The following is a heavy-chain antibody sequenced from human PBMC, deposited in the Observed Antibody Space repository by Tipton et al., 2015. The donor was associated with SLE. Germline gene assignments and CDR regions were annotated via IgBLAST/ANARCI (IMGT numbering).Heavy chain of an antibody. V-gene: IGHV3-74*01. Sequence: GSLRLSCAASGFTFSSYWMHWVRQAPGKGLVWVSRIFNDGSRTTYADSVQGRFTISRDNAKNTLYLLLNSLRAEDTAVYYCARGDYVGYYLDYWGQGTLVTVSS. CDR2: IFNDGSRT. CDR3: ARGDYVGYYLDY. CDR1: GFTFSSYW. D-gene: IGHD3-10*02. J-gene: IGHJ4*02.